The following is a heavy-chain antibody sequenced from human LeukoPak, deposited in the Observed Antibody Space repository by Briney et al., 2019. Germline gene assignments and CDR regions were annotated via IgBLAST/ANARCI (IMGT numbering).Heavy chain of an antibody. CDR1: GYTFTSYD. V-gene: IGHV1-8*01. J-gene: IGHJ5*02. Sequence: ASVKVSCKASGYTFTSYDINWVRQATGQGLEWMGWMNPNSGNTGYAQKFQGRVTMTRNTSIRTAYMELSSLRSEDTAVYYCARGHYVLRFLETNWFDPWGQGTLVTVSS. D-gene: IGHD3-3*01. CDR2: MNPNSGNT. CDR3: ARGHYVLRFLETNWFDP.